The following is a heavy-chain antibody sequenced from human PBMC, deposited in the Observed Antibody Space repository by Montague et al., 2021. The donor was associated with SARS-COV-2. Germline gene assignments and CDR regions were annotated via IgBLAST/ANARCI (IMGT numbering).Heavy chain of an antibody. J-gene: IGHJ6*02. CDR3: ASDSGIEIPDYYYSMDV. Sequence: SLRLSCAASGFTFSSYEMNWVRQAPGKGLEWVSYISSSGSTIYYADSXXGRFTISRDNAKNSLYLQMNSLRAEDTAIYYCASDSGIEIPDYYYSMDVWGQGTTVTVSS. D-gene: IGHD5-24*01. CDR1: GFTFSSYE. CDR2: ISSSGSTI. V-gene: IGHV3-48*03.